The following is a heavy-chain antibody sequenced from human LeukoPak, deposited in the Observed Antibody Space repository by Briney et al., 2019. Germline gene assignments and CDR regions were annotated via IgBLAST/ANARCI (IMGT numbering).Heavy chain of an antibody. Sequence: ASVKVSCKTSGYPFTTYEINWVRQAAGQGLEWMGWVHPDTGYADYAQKFQGRVTMTSDTSISTAYMELSSLRSDDTAVYFCARGPRNDPWGQGTLVTVSS. J-gene: IGHJ5*02. D-gene: IGHD1-14*01. V-gene: IGHV1-8*01. CDR1: GYPFTTYE. CDR2: VHPDTGYA. CDR3: ARGPRNDP.